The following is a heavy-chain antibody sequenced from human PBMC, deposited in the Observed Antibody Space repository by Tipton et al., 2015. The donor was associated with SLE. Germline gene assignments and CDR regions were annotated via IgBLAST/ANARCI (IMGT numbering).Heavy chain of an antibody. D-gene: IGHD4-23*01. J-gene: IGHJ4*02. Sequence: GSLRLSCAASGFTFSSYAMSWVRQAPGKGLEWVSAISGSGGSTYYADSLKGRLTISRDNSKNTMYLQMNSLRAEDKAVYYCAKREVTVATCFDCWGLGPGPTVPS. V-gene: IGHV3-23*01. CDR3: AKREVTVATCFDC. CDR1: GFTFSSYA. CDR2: ISGSGGST.